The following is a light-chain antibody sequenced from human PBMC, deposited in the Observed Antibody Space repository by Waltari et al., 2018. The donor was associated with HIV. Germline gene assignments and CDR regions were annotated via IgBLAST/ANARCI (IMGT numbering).Light chain of an antibody. CDR2: NNT. V-gene: IGLV1-47*02. J-gene: IGLJ3*02. Sequence: SVLTQPPSASGTPGQKVTISCSGSSSNIGSNDIFWYQQLPGAAPKRLMYNNTQRPSGGPDRFSGSKSGTAASLAISGLRAEDEADYTCATWDDSLSGVVFGGGTKLNVL. CDR3: ATWDDSLSGVV. CDR1: SSNIGSND.